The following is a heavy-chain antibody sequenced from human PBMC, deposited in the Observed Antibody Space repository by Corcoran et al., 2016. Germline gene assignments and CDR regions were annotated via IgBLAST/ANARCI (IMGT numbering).Heavy chain of an antibody. J-gene: IGHJ6*02. D-gene: IGHD1-1*01. V-gene: IGHV3-74*01. CDR2: ITSDGSST. CDR3: AATPGTSVRV. CDR1: GFTVFSYW. Sequence: EVQLVESGGGSVQPGGSLRLSCAASGFTVFSYWMHWVRQAPEKGLVWVSDITSDGSSTKYADSVKGRFTISRDNAKNTLYLQMNSLRAEDTAVYYCAATPGTSVRVWGQGTTVTVSS.